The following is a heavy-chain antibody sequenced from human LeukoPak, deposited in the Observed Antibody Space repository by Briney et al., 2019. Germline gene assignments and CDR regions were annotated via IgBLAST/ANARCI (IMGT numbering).Heavy chain of an antibody. V-gene: IGHV4-30-4*01. CDR3: AREIVSSYYYNGMDV. J-gene: IGHJ6*02. D-gene: IGHD5/OR15-5a*01. Sequence: SETLSLTYTVSGGSISNTDSYWNWISQPPGKGLEWIGFISYSGNTYSTPSLESRVTISIDTAKNQFSLRLSSVTAADTAVYFCAREIVSSYYYNGMDVWGQGTTVTVSS. CDR1: GGSISNTDSY. CDR2: ISYSGNT.